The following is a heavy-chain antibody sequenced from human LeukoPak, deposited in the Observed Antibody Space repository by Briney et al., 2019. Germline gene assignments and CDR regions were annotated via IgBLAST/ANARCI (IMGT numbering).Heavy chain of an antibody. CDR2: IYSGGST. J-gene: IGHJ4*01. CDR1: VFTLSSNY. V-gene: IGHV3-66*02. Sequence: GGSLRLSCAASVFTLSSNYMSWVRQAPGKGLEWASVIYSGGSTYYADSVKGRFTISRDNSKNTLYLQMNSLRAEDTAVYYCARDREGYYGSVSYVCWGHGTLVTVSS. D-gene: IGHD3-10*01. CDR3: ARDREGYYGSVSYVC.